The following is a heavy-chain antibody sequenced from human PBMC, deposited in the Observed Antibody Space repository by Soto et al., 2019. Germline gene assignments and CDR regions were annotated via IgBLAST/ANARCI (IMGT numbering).Heavy chain of an antibody. CDR2: ISGSGGST. J-gene: IGHJ6*02. D-gene: IGHD6-19*01. Sequence: GSLRLSCAASGFTFSSYAMSWVRQAPGKGLEWVSAISGSGGSTYYADSVKGRFTISRDNSRNTLYLQMNSLRAEDTAVYYCAKSPGSGWAYYYYGMDGWGQGTTVTVSS. V-gene: IGHV3-23*01. CDR1: GFTFSSYA. CDR3: AKSPGSGWAYYYYGMDG.